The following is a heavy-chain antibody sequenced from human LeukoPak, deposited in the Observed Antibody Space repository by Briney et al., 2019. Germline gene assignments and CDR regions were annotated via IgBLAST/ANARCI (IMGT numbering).Heavy chain of an antibody. J-gene: IGHJ3*02. V-gene: IGHV4-4*07. Sequence: SETLSLTCTVSGGSISSYYWSWIRQPAGKGLEWIGRIYTSGSTNYNPSLKSRVTMSVDTSKNQFSLKLSSVTAADTAVYYCARDYYDSSGYYRGDVEAFDIWGQGTMVTVSS. CDR3: ARDYYDSSGYYRGDVEAFDI. D-gene: IGHD3-22*01. CDR1: GGSISSYY. CDR2: IYTSGST.